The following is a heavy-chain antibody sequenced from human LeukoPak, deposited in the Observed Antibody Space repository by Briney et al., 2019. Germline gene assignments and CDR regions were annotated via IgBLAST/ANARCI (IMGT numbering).Heavy chain of an antibody. J-gene: IGHJ6*03. D-gene: IGHD6-19*01. Sequence: GGSLRLSCAASGFSFSSYEMNWVRQAPGKGREGGSYITNSGTTIYYADSVKGRFTMSRDNAKNSLYLLLNSLRSEDTAVYYCARDVGGIAVAGERTDYYYYYMDVWGKGTTVTVSS. CDR2: ITNSGTTI. CDR3: ARDVGGIAVAGERTDYYYYYMDV. CDR1: GFSFSSYE. V-gene: IGHV3-48*03.